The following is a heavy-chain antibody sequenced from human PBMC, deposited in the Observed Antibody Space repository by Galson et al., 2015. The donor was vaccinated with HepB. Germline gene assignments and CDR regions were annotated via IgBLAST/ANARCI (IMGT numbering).Heavy chain of an antibody. Sequence: SLRLSCAASGFTVVGNYMAWVRQAPGKGLEWVSVVYRGGGRYYADSVQDRFTIFRDDSKNTLFLQMNSLRVEDTAVYYCAKSNRGLGSGHYGGGYFDLWGRGILVTVSS. CDR2: VYRGGGR. D-gene: IGHD4-23*01. J-gene: IGHJ2*01. CDR3: AKSNRGLGSGHYGGGYFDL. CDR1: GFTVVGNY. V-gene: IGHV3-66*01.